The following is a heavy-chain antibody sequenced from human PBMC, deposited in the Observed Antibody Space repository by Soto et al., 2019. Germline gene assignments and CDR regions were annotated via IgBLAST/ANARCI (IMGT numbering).Heavy chain of an antibody. CDR3: AKSHPPRGGLGYCRRTRCYAVY. J-gene: IGHJ4*02. CDR1: GFTFSSYS. V-gene: IGHV3-23*01. D-gene: IGHD2-2*01. Sequence: GGSLRLSCAASGFTFSSYSMSWVRQAPGKGLEWVSAISGSGGSTYYADSVKGRFTISRDNSKNTLYLQMNSLRAEDTAVYYCAKSHPPRGGLGYCRRTRCYAVYWGQRTLVTVSS. CDR2: ISGSGGST.